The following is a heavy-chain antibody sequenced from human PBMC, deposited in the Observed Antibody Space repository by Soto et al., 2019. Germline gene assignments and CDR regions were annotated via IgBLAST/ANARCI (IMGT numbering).Heavy chain of an antibody. J-gene: IGHJ5*02. CDR2: IYYSGST. CDR1: GGSISSSSYY. CDR3: AGTYSSSWYLGNWFDP. V-gene: IGHV4-39*01. Sequence: SETLSLTCTVSGGSISSSSYYWGWIRQPPGKGLEWIGSIYYSGSTYYNPSLKSRVTISVDTSKNQFSLKLSSVTAADTAVYYCAGTYSSSWYLGNWFDPWGQGTLVTVSS. D-gene: IGHD6-13*01.